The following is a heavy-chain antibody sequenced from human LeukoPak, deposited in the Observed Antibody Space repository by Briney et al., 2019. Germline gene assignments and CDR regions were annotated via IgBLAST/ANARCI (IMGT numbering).Heavy chain of an antibody. Sequence: GRSLRLSCAASGFTFDDYAMHWVRQAPGKGLEWVSGISWNSGSIGYADSVKGRFTISRDNAKNSLYLQMNSLRADDMALYYCAKGAPYSSGWYLDAFDIWGQGTMVTVSS. CDR1: GFTFDDYA. D-gene: IGHD6-19*01. CDR3: AKGAPYSSGWYLDAFDI. V-gene: IGHV3-9*03. CDR2: ISWNSGSI. J-gene: IGHJ3*02.